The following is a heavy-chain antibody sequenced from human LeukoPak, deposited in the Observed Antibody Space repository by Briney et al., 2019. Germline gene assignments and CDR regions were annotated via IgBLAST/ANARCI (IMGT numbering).Heavy chain of an antibody. CDR3: ARVAKERVGGVYCFDY. V-gene: IGHV3-13*01. CDR1: GFTFSDYD. Sequence: GGSLRLSCAASGFTFSDYDMHWVRQATGKGLEWVSAIGTAGDTYYTGSVKGRFTISRENAKNSLYLQMNSLRAGDTAVYYCARVAKERVGGVYCFDYWGQGTLVTVAS. D-gene: IGHD1-1*01. CDR2: IGTAGDT. J-gene: IGHJ4*02.